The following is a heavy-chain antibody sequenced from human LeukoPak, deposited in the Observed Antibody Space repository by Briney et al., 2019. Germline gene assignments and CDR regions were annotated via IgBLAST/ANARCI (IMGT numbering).Heavy chain of an antibody. Sequence: GGALGLSRAASGFTVSSNYMSWVRHAPGKGLEWVSVIYSGGSTYYADSVKGRFTISRHNSKNTLYLQMNSLRAEDTAVYYCATGYSSGLYDYWGQGTLVTVSS. CDR3: ATGYSSGLYDY. CDR2: IYSGGST. D-gene: IGHD6-19*01. J-gene: IGHJ4*02. CDR1: GFTVSSNY. V-gene: IGHV3-53*04.